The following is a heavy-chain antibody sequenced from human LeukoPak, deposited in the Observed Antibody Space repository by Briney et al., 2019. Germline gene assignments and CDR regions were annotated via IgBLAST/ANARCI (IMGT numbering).Heavy chain of an antibody. J-gene: IGHJ6*02. CDR2: INPNSGGT. Sequence: ASVKVSCKASGYTFTGYYMHWVRQAPGQGLEWMGWINPNSGGTNYAQKFQGRVTMTRDTSISTAYMELSRLRSDDTAVYYCARERRTGYYYYGMDVWGQGTTVTVSS. V-gene: IGHV1-2*02. CDR1: GYTFTGYY. D-gene: IGHD4-17*01. CDR3: ARERRTGYYYYGMDV.